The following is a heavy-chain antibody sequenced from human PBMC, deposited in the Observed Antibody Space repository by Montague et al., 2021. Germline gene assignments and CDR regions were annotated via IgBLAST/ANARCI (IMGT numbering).Heavy chain of an antibody. D-gene: IGHD3-22*01. CDR3: ARWRVYYDSSGYAA. J-gene: IGHJ5*02. Sequence: SLRLSCAASGFTFSTFPMHWVRQAPGKGLEWVALISLDGSNKYYADSVRGRFTVSRDNSKNTLYLQTSSLRADDTAVYYCARWRVYYDSSGYAAWGRGTLVTVSS. CDR2: ISLDGSNK. CDR1: GFTFSTFP. V-gene: IGHV3-30-3*01.